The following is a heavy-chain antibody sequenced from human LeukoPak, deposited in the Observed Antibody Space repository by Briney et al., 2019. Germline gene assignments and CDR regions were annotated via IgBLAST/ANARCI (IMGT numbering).Heavy chain of an antibody. V-gene: IGHV3-23*01. CDR1: GFTFSSYA. Sequence: GGSLRLSCAASGFTFSSYAMSWVRQAPGKGLEWVSAISGSGGSTYYADSVKGRFTISRDNSKNTLYLQMNCLRAEDTAVYYCAKKRQQPNGFLDYWGQGTLVTVSS. CDR2: ISGSGGST. D-gene: IGHD6-13*01. J-gene: IGHJ4*02. CDR3: AKKRQQPNGFLDY.